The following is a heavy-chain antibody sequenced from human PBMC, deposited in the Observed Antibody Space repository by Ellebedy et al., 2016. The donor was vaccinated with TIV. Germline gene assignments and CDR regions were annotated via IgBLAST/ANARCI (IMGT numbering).Heavy chain of an antibody. Sequence: SETLSLXXTVSGGSISSGDYYWSWIRQPPGKGLEWIGYIYYSGSTYYKPSLKSRITISTDTSKSQFSLKLTSVTAADTAVYYCAREEAHRSIFDYWGQGTLVTVSS. CDR3: AREEAHRSIFDY. CDR1: GGSISSGDYY. J-gene: IGHJ4*02. V-gene: IGHV4-30-4*01. CDR2: IYYSGST.